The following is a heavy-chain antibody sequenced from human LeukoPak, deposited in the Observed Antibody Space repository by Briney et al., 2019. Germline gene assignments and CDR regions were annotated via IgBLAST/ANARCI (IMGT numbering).Heavy chain of an antibody. CDR2: INTGGST. J-gene: IGHJ1*01. Sequence: PGGALRLSCVASGFNVSSNYMSWLRQAQGRGLEFVSLINTGGSTNYAVSVKARFTVSRDSSRHTLFLQMSSLAAEDTAVYYCAKDWFYSGWPGCFQHWGQGTLVTVSS. V-gene: IGHV3-53*01. D-gene: IGHD6-19*01. CDR1: GFNVSSNY. CDR3: AKDWFYSGWPGCFQH.